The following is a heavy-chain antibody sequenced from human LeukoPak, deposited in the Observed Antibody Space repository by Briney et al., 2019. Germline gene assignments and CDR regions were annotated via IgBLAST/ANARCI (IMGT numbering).Heavy chain of an antibody. Sequence: PSETLSLTCTVSGYSISSGYYWGWIRQPPGKGLEWIGSIYHSGSTYYNPSLKSRVTISVDTSKNQFSLKLSSVTAADTAVYYCARGTSYYYGSGSYYRVVYFDYWGQGTLVTVSS. J-gene: IGHJ4*02. CDR1: GYSISSGYY. CDR2: IYHSGST. D-gene: IGHD3-10*01. CDR3: ARGTSYYYGSGSYYRVVYFDY. V-gene: IGHV4-38-2*02.